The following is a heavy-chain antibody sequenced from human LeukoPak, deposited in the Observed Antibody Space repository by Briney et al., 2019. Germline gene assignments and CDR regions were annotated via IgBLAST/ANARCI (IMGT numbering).Heavy chain of an antibody. V-gene: IGHV4-39*07. CDR3: ARATRAARHFDF. Sequence: SETLSLTCTVSGGSISSISYYWGWIRQPPGKGLEWIVSMYYSGSTYNNPSLKSRVTISVDTSKNQFSLKLCSVTAADTAVYYCARATRAARHFDFWGQGTLVTVSS. CDR2: MYYSGST. CDR1: GGSISSISYY. J-gene: IGHJ4*02. D-gene: IGHD6-6*01.